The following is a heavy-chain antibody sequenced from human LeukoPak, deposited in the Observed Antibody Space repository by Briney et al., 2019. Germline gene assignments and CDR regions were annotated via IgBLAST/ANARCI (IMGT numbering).Heavy chain of an antibody. D-gene: IGHD3-10*01. Sequence: ASVKVSCKASGYTFASYGISWVRQAPGQGLEWMGWISAYNGNTNYAQKLQGRVTMTTDTSTSTAYMELRSLRSDDTAVYYCAREGRFTMVRGVTNWFDPWGQGTLVTVSS. CDR1: GYTFASYG. V-gene: IGHV1-18*01. J-gene: IGHJ5*02. CDR2: ISAYNGNT. CDR3: AREGRFTMVRGVTNWFDP.